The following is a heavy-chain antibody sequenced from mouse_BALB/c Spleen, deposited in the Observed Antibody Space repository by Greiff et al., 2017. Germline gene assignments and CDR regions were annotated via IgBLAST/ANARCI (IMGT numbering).Heavy chain of an antibody. V-gene: IGHV5-6-5*01. J-gene: IGHJ4*01. CDR3: AREDGKGDAMDY. D-gene: IGHD2-1*01. Sequence: EVMLVESGGGLVKPGGSLKLSCAASGFTFSSYAMSWVRQTPEKRLEWVASISSGGSTYYPDSVKGRFTISRDNARNILYLQMSSLRSEDTAMYYCAREDGKGDAMDYWGQGTSVTVSS. CDR1: GFTFSSYA. CDR2: ISSGGST.